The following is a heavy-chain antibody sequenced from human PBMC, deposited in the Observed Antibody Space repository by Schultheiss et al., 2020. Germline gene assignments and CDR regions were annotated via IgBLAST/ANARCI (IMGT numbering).Heavy chain of an antibody. CDR1: GFTFSSYG. D-gene: IGHD6-19*01. CDR2: ISYDGSNK. CDR3: AKDPGIAVSGVPLYFDY. J-gene: IGHJ4*02. V-gene: IGHV3-30*18. Sequence: GESLKISCAASGFTFSSYGMHWVRQAPGKGLEWVAVISYDGSNKYYADSVKGRFTISRDNSKNTLYLQMNSLRAEDTAVYYCAKDPGIAVSGVPLYFDYWGPGNLGTVAS.